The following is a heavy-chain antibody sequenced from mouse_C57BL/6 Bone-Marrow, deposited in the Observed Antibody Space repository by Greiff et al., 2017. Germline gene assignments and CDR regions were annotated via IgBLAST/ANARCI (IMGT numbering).Heavy chain of an antibody. Sequence: QVQLQQPGAELVKPGASVKLSCKASGYTFTSYWMQWVKQRPGQGLEWIGEIDPSDSYTNYNQKFKGKATLTVDTSSSTAYMQLSSLTSEDSAVYYCANTTVPCGYWGQGTLVTVSA. CDR3: ANTTVPCGY. D-gene: IGHD1-1*01. J-gene: IGHJ3*02. CDR1: GYTFTSYW. CDR2: IDPSDSYT. V-gene: IGHV1-50*01.